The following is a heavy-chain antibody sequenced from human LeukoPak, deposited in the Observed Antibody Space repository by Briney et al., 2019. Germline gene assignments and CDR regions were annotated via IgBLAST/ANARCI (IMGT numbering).Heavy chain of an antibody. CDR1: GFTFSSYS. Sequence: GGSLRLSCAASGFTFSSYSMNWVRQAPGKGLEWVSSISSSSSYIYYADSVKGRFTISRDNAKNSLYLQMNSLRAEDTAVYYCARDQRAVAGRSNWFDPWGQGILVTVSS. CDR2: ISSSSSYI. D-gene: IGHD6-19*01. CDR3: ARDQRAVAGRSNWFDP. J-gene: IGHJ5*02. V-gene: IGHV3-21*01.